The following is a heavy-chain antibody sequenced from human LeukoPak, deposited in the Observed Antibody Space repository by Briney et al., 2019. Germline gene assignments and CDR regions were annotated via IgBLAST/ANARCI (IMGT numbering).Heavy chain of an antibody. V-gene: IGHV4-38-2*01. CDR2: IYHSGST. Sequence: SETLSLTCAVSGYSISSGYYWGWIRQPPGKGLEWIGSIYHSGSTYYNPSLKSRVTISVDTSKNQFFLKLSSVTAADTAVYYCARVEMAKFDYWGQGTLVTVSS. D-gene: IGHD5-24*01. CDR3: ARVEMAKFDY. J-gene: IGHJ4*02. CDR1: GYSISSGYY.